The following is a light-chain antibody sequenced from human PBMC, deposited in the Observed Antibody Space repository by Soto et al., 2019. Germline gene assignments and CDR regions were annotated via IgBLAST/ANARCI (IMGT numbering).Light chain of an antibody. CDR3: QQYGSSYPWT. CDR1: QSVSSNY. V-gene: IGKV3-20*01. Sequence: IGLTQSAGTLSLSPGERATLSCRASQSVSSNYLAWYQQKPGQAPRLLIYGASSRATGIPDRFSGSGSGTDFTLTIRRLEPEDFAVYYCQQYGSSYPWTFGQGTKVDI. CDR2: GAS. J-gene: IGKJ1*01.